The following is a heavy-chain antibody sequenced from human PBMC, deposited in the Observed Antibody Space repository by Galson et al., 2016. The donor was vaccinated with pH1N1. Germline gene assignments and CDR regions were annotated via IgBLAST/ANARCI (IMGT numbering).Heavy chain of an antibody. Sequence: SLRLSCAASGFTFTSYAMHWVRQAPGKGLEWVAVILHDGTNEYYADSVKGRFTISRDKTQSTVYLQMNSLRTEDTAVYYCARDGEYSGHEGFHWAQGTLVIVSS. J-gene: IGHJ4*02. D-gene: IGHD5-12*01. CDR1: GFTFTSYA. V-gene: IGHV3-30*04. CDR3: ARDGEYSGHEGFH. CDR2: ILHDGTNE.